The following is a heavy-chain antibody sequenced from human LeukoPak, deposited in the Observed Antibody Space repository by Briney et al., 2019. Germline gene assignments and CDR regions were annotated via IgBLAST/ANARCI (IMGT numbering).Heavy chain of an antibody. J-gene: IGHJ5*02. CDR1: GFTFSSYW. Sequence: GGSLRLSCAASGFTFSSYWMHWVRQAPGKGLVWVSRINSDGSSTSYADSVKGRFTISRDNAKNTLYLQMNSLRAEDTAVYYCARGPSGRGGWFDPWGQGTLVTVSS. V-gene: IGHV3-74*01. CDR2: INSDGSST. CDR3: ARGPSGRGGWFDP. D-gene: IGHD1-26*01.